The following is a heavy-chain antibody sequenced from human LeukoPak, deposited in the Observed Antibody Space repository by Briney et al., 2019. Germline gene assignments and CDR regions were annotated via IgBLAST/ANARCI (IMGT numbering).Heavy chain of an antibody. D-gene: IGHD5-24*01. CDR1: GFTFSNHA. Sequence: SGGSLRLSCAASGFTFSNHAMHWVRQAPGKGLEWVAVISYDGNNGFYADSVKGRFAISGDNSKNTLYLQMISLSAGDTAAYYCARAGGGGYNFFDYWGQGILVTVSS. CDR2: ISYDGNNG. CDR3: ARAGGGGYNFFDY. V-gene: IGHV3-30*09. J-gene: IGHJ4*02.